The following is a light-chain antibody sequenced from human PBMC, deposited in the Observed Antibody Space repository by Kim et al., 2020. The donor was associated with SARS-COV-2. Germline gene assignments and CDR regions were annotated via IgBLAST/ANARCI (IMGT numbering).Light chain of an antibody. V-gene: IGKV2-28*01. J-gene: IGKJ5*01. Sequence: ASISCLSSQSLLPPNGANYLDSYLPKPGQSPPLLIYLSSSRASGVPDRFSGSGSGTDFTLTISRVEAEDVGVYYCMQALQSPLTFGQGTRLEIK. CDR1: QSLLPPNGANY. CDR3: MQALQSPLT. CDR2: LSS.